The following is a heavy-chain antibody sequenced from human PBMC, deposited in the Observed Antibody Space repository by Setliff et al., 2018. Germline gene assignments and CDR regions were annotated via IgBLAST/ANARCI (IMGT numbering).Heavy chain of an antibody. Sequence: PGESLKLSCKGSGYSFTSYWIGWVRQMPGKGLEWMGIIYPGDSDTRYSPSFQGQVTISADKSISTAYLQWSSLKASDTAMYYCARFPMVATGYFDYWGQGTLVAVSS. CDR2: IYPGDSDT. CDR1: GYSFTSYW. CDR3: ARFPMVATGYFDY. J-gene: IGHJ4*02. D-gene: IGHD5-12*01. V-gene: IGHV5-51*01.